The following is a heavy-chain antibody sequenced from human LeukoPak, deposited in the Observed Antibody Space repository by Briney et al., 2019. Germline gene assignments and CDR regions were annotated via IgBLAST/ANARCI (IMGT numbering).Heavy chain of an antibody. V-gene: IGHV3-30*02. CDR2: IRYDGSNK. D-gene: IGHD6-13*01. CDR3: AKDLAAAGTAGYGVVDY. CDR1: GFTFSSYG. Sequence: GGSLRLSCAASGFTFSSYGMHWVRQAPGKGLEWVAFIRYDGSNKYYADSVKGRFTISRDNSKNTLYLQMNSLRAEDTAVYYCAKDLAAAGTAGYGVVDYWGQGTLVTVSS. J-gene: IGHJ4*02.